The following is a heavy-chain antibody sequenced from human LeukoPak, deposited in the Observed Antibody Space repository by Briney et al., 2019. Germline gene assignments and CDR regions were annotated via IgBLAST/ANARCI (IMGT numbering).Heavy chain of an antibody. V-gene: IGHV1-2*02. CDR3: ARGRSVIEPETTILFDF. CDR2: INPNSGDT. J-gene: IGHJ4*02. D-gene: IGHD1-14*01. Sequence: ASVKVSCTASGYTFTGYYMHWVRQAPAQGFEWMGWINPNSGDTTYAQNFQARVTVTRDTSINTAYMELSSLRSDDTAVYYCARGRSVIEPETTILFDFWCQGDLVTVSS. CDR1: GYTFTGYY.